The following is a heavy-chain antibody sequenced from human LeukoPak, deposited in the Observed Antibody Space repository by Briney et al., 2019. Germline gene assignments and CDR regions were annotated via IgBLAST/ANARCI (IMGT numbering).Heavy chain of an antibody. CDR3: ARAGDYYGSGIPFDF. J-gene: IGHJ4*02. Sequence: SETLSLTCAVFGGSFSGYYWTWIRQPPGKGLEWIGEINYSGNANYNPLLKSRVTISLDTSKNQFSLKLISVTAADTAVYYCARAGDYYGSGIPFDFWGQGTLVTVSS. CDR2: INYSGNA. D-gene: IGHD3-10*01. CDR1: GGSFSGYY. V-gene: IGHV4-34*01.